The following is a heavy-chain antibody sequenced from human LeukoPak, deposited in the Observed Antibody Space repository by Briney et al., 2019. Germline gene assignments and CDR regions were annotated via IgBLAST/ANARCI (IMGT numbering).Heavy chain of an antibody. CDR1: GFTFSSYA. Sequence: PGGSLRLSCAASGFTFSSYAMSWVRQAPGKGLEWVSAISGSGGSTYYADSVKGRFTISRDNSKNTLYLQMNSLRAEDTAVYYCAKRYYESYGLYYFDYWGQGTLVTVSS. V-gene: IGHV3-23*01. CDR2: ISGSGGST. J-gene: IGHJ4*02. CDR3: AKRYYESYGLYYFDY. D-gene: IGHD5-18*01.